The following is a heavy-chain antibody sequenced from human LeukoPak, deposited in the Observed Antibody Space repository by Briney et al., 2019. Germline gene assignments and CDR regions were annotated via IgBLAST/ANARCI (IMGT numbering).Heavy chain of an antibody. J-gene: IGHJ6*02. CDR2: IYHSGST. Sequence: PSQTLSLTCAVSGGSISSGGYSWSWIRQPPGKGLEWIGYIYHSGSTYYNPSLKSRVTISVDRSKNQFSLKLSSVTAADTAVYSCARGRYCSSTSCSQRRYYYYGMDVWGQGTTVTVSS. CDR3: ARGRYCSSTSCSQRRYYYYGMDV. D-gene: IGHD2-2*01. V-gene: IGHV4-30-2*01. CDR1: GGSISSGGYS.